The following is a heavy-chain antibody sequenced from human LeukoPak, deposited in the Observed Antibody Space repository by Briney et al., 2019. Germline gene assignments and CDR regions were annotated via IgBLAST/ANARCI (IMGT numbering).Heavy chain of an antibody. Sequence: SVTVSCKASGGTFSSYAISWVRQAPGQGLEWMGGIIPIFGTANYAQKFQGRVTITADESTSTAYMELSSLRSEDTAVYYCARDLGYSNSWARFDYWGQGTLVIVSS. V-gene: IGHV1-69*13. CDR3: ARDLGYSNSWARFDY. CDR1: GGTFSSYA. J-gene: IGHJ4*02. CDR2: IIPIFGTA. D-gene: IGHD6-13*01.